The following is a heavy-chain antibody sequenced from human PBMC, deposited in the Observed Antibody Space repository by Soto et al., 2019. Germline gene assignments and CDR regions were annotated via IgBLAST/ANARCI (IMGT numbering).Heavy chain of an antibody. CDR3: AREGTDDYGDY. D-gene: IGHD3-10*01. V-gene: IGHV1-18*01. Sequence: QVQLVQSGAEVKKPGASVKVSCKASGYTFSSYGISWVRQAPGQGLEWMGWISANNSDTSYAQKLQGRVTMTTDTSPSTAYMELRSLRSDDTAMYYCAREGTDDYGDYWGQGTQVTVSS. CDR2: ISANNSDT. CDR1: GYTFSSYG. J-gene: IGHJ4*02.